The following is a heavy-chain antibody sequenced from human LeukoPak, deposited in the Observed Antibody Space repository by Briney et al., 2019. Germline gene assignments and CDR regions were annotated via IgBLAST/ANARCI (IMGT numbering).Heavy chain of an antibody. CDR3: ARGPYYFDY. CDR2: IYTSGST. Sequence: SETLSLTCTVSGGSISSSSYYWGWIRQPPGKGLEWIGRIYTSGSTNYNPSLKSRVTMSVDTSKNQFSLKLSSVTAADTAVYYCARGPYYFDYWGQGTLVAVSS. CDR1: GGSISSSSYY. V-gene: IGHV4-61*05. J-gene: IGHJ4*02.